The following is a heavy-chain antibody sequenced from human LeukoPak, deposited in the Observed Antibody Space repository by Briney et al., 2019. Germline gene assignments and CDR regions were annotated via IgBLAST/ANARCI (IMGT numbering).Heavy chain of an antibody. V-gene: IGHV4-34*01. CDR1: GGSFSGYY. CDR3: ARDSRQQLGDY. Sequence: SETLSLTCAVYGGSFSGYYWSWIRQPPGKGLEWIGEINHSGSTNYNPSLKSRVTISVDTSKNQFSLKLSSVTAADTAVYYCARDSRQQLGDYWGQGTLVTVSS. D-gene: IGHD6-13*01. J-gene: IGHJ4*02. CDR2: INHSGST.